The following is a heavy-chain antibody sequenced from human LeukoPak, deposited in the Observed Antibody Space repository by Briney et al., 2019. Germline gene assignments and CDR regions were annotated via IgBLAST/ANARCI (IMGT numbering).Heavy chain of an antibody. D-gene: IGHD3/OR15-3a*01. CDR1: GGSISSSYYY. Sequence: KPSETLSLSCTVSGGSISSSYYYWGWIRQPPGKGLEWIGSIYYSGSTYYNPSLKSRVTISVDTSKNQFSLKLRSVTAADTAVYYCARHFGTWGRGTLVTVSS. CDR3: ARHFGT. CDR2: IYYSGST. V-gene: IGHV4-39*01. J-gene: IGHJ4*02.